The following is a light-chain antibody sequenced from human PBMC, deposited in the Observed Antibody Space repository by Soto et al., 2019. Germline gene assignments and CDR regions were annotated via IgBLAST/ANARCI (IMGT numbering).Light chain of an antibody. CDR1: QNIYYS. J-gene: IGKJ1*01. V-gene: IGKV1-5*01. CDR3: RQYSCPRT. Sequence: DMQMTQSPSTLSASVGDRVTITCQASQNIYYSLAWYQHTLGSPPKLLIYEASNLGRGVPSRFSGGGSGTQFTLNIRSLRPDEVAAYDCRQYSCPRTFGQGTKVE. CDR2: EAS.